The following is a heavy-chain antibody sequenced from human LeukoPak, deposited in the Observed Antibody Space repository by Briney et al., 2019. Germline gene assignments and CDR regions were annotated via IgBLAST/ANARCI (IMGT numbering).Heavy chain of an antibody. CDR3: ARAKSDGSGRSDAFDI. Sequence: GGSLRLSCAVSGITFSSFWMSWVRQAPGKGLEWVANIRQDGSEKYYVDSVKGRFTISRGNAKNSVYLQMNSLRAEDTAVYYCARAKSDGSGRSDAFDIWGQGTMVTVSS. CDR1: GITFSSFW. J-gene: IGHJ3*02. CDR2: IRQDGSEK. D-gene: IGHD3-10*01. V-gene: IGHV3-7*01.